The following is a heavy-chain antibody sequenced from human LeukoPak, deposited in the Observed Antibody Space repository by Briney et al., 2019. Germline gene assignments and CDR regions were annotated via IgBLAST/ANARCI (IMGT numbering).Heavy chain of an antibody. CDR3: ARGDYYDSSGYYTRDAFDI. Sequence: GASVKVSCKASGYTFTSYDINWVRQATGQGLEWMGWMNPNSGNTGYAQKFQGRVTITRNTSISTAYMELSSLRSEDTAVYYCARGDYYDSSGYYTRDAFDIWGQGTMVTVSS. CDR2: MNPNSGNT. V-gene: IGHV1-8*03. CDR1: GYTFTSYD. J-gene: IGHJ3*02. D-gene: IGHD3-22*01.